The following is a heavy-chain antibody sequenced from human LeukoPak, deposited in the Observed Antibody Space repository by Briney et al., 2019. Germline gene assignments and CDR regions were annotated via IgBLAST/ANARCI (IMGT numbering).Heavy chain of an antibody. D-gene: IGHD3-10*01. Sequence: ASVKVSCKASGCTFTSYGISWVRQAPGQGLEWMGWISAYNGNTNYAQKLQGRVTMTTDTSTSTAYMELRSLRSDDTAVYYCARDHPFGSGSYEIDYWGQGTLVTVSS. CDR2: ISAYNGNT. V-gene: IGHV1-18*01. CDR3: ARDHPFGSGSYEIDY. CDR1: GCTFTSYG. J-gene: IGHJ4*02.